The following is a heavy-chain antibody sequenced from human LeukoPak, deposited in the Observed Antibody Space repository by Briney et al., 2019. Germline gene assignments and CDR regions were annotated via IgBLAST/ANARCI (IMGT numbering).Heavy chain of an antibody. CDR3: AGSSHQRNWFDP. CDR2: IAPGGGIT. D-gene: IGHD3-10*01. V-gene: IGHV1-46*01. J-gene: IGHJ5*02. CDR1: GYTFTSHY. Sequence: ASVKVPCKASGYTFTSHYIHWVRQAPGQGLEWMGIIAPGGGITRNAQKFQDRVTMSRDSSTSTVYMELSSLTSEDAAVYYCAGSSHQRNWFDPWGQGTLVTVS.